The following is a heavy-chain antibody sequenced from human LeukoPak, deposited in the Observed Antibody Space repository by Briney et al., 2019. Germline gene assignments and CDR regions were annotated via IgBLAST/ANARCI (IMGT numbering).Heavy chain of an antibody. CDR2: INSDGSST. D-gene: IGHD6-13*01. V-gene: IGHV3-74*01. J-gene: IGHJ4*02. CDR1: GFTFSSYW. CDR3: AKDLEYSSSWYPTDAIRGYSYALDY. Sequence: GGSLRLSCAASGFTFSSYWMHWVRQAPGKGLVWVSRINSDGSSTSYADSVKGRFTISRDNSKNTLYLQMNSLRAEDTAVYYCAKDLEYSSSWYPTDAIRGYSYALDYWGQGTLVTVSS.